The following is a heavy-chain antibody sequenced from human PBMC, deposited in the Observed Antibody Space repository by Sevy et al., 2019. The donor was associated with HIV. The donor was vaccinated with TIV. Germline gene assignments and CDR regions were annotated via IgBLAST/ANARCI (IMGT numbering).Heavy chain of an antibody. Sequence: GGSLRLSCAASGFTFSDYYMSWIRQAPGKGLEWVSYISSSGSTTYYANSVKGRFTISRDNAKSSLYLQMNSLRAEDTAVYYSARGFDYGGHSETYFDYWGQGTLVTVSS. CDR3: ARGFDYGGHSETYFDY. CDR2: ISSSGSTT. V-gene: IGHV3-11*04. D-gene: IGHD4-17*01. CDR1: GFTFSDYY. J-gene: IGHJ4*02.